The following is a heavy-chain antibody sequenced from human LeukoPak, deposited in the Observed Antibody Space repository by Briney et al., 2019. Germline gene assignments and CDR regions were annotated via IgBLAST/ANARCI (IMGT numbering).Heavy chain of an antibody. D-gene: IGHD6-19*01. CDR2: IKQDGSDR. CDR3: VRNLAVAGTCFDS. CDR1: GFTFRNYW. J-gene: IGHJ4*02. Sequence: GGSLRPSCAASGFTFRNYWKSWVRQAPGTGLEWVANIKQDGSDRNYVTSVRGRFTISRDNAESSLYLQMNSLRVEDTAVYYCVRNLAVAGTCFDSWGQGTLVTVSS. V-gene: IGHV3-7*03.